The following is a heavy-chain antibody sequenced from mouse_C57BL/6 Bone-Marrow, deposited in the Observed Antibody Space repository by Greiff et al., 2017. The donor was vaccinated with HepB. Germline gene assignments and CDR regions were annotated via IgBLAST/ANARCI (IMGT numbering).Heavy chain of an antibody. CDR3: TPFRQLRSPWFAY. J-gene: IGHJ3*01. CDR2: IDPETGGT. V-gene: IGHV1-15*01. D-gene: IGHD3-2*02. Sequence: QVHLKQSGAELVRPGASVTLSCKASGYTFTDYEMHWVKQTPVHGLEWIGAIDPETGGTAYNQKFKGKAILTADKSSSTAYMELRSLTSEDSAVYYCTPFRQLRSPWFAYWGQGTLVTVSA. CDR1: GYTFTDYE.